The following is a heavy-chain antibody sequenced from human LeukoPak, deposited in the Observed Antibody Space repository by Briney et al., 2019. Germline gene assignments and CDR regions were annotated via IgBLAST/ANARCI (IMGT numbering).Heavy chain of an antibody. D-gene: IGHD1-26*01. V-gene: IGHV3-72*01. CDR3: ASPSGSRSYYAFYY. Sequence: GGSLRLSCAASGFTFSDHFIDWVRQAPGKGLEWVSRSGNKAKNYATEYAASVKGRFTTSRDDSKSSLYLQMNNLKTEDTAVYYCASPSGSRSYYAFYYWGQGILVTVSS. CDR2: SGNKAKNYAT. CDR1: GFTFSDHF. J-gene: IGHJ4*02.